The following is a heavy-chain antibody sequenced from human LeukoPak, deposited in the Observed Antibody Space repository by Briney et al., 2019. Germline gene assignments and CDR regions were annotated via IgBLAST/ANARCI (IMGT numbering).Heavy chain of an antibody. CDR1: GFTVSSNY. CDR3: ARAHYYDFWSGWTLGAFDI. J-gene: IGHJ3*02. CDR2: IYSGGST. D-gene: IGHD3-3*01. Sequence: GGSLRLSCAASGFTVSSNYMSWVRQAPGKGLEWVSVIYSGGSTYYADSVKGRFTISRDNSKNTLYLQMNSLRAEDTAVYYCARAHYYDFWSGWTLGAFDIWGQGTMVTVSS. V-gene: IGHV3-66*01.